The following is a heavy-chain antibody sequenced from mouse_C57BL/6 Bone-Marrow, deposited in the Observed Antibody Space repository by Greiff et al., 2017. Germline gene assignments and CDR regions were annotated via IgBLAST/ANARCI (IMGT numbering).Heavy chain of an antibody. J-gene: IGHJ1*03. Sequence: EVQLKESGPSLVRPSQTLSLTCTVTGFSINSDCYWIWIRQFPGNKLEYIGYTFYSGITYYNPSLESRTYITRDTSKNQFSLKLSSVTTEDTATYYCARDDGYYGYFDVWGTGTTVTVSS. D-gene: IGHD2-3*01. V-gene: IGHV3-3*01. CDR3: ARDDGYYGYFDV. CDR1: GFSINSDCY. CDR2: TFYSGIT.